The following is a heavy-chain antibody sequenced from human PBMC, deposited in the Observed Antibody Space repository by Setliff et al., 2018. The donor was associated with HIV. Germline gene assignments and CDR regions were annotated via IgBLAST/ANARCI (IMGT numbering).Heavy chain of an antibody. Sequence: GASVKVSCKASGGTFNNYAISWVRQAPGQGLQWVGGIIPLFGTTNYAQKFQGRVTITANESTNIAHMELSSLRSADTAMYYCAREGPCGNSCYSNYWGQGTLVTVSS. CDR2: IIPLFGTT. V-gene: IGHV1-69*13. CDR3: AREGPCGNSCYSNY. D-gene: IGHD2-15*01. CDR1: GGTFNNYA. J-gene: IGHJ4*02.